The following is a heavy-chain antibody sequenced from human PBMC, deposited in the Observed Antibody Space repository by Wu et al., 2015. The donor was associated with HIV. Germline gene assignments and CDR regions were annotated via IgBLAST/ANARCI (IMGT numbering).Heavy chain of an antibody. Sequence: QVQLVQSGSEVKKPGSSVKVSCQASGGTFSTYAINWVRQAPGQGLEWMGRIIPALGTVKYAQIFQGRFTITTDESTSTAFMTLSSLRSEDTAVYYCATPRSPGFSSAWPTYFDYWGQGTLVTVSS. CDR2: IIPALGTV. J-gene: IGHJ4*02. CDR3: ATPRSPGFSSAWPTYFDY. V-gene: IGHV1-69*05. CDR1: GGTFSTYA. D-gene: IGHD6-19*01.